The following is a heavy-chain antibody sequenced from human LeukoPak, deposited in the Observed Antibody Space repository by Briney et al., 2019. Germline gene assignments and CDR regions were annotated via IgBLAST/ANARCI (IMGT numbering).Heavy chain of an antibody. D-gene: IGHD6-6*01. CDR1: GGSISSGGYY. Sequence: SETLSLTCTVSGGSISSGGYYWSWIRQPPGKGLEWIGYIYHSGSTYYNPSLKSRVTISVDRSKNQFSLKLSSVTAADTAVYYCARDLGRDSSSSTPQWWYWGQGTLVTVSS. CDR2: IYHSGST. CDR3: ARDLGRDSSSSTPQWWY. V-gene: IGHV4-30-2*01. J-gene: IGHJ4*02.